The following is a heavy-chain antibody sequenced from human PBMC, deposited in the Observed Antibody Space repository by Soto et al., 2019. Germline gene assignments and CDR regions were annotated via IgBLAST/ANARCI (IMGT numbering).Heavy chain of an antibody. V-gene: IGHV3-64D*06. J-gene: IGHJ4*02. CDR3: VKQAHGLDVLALDN. Sequence: PGGSLRLSCSASGFIFSESTIYWVRQVPGKGLEAISAVSTSGRSTYYADSVKDRFTISRDNSKNTLFLQMGSLRPEDTAIYYCVKQAHGLDVLALDNWGQGAQVTVSS. CDR2: VSTSGRST. CDR1: GFIFSEST. D-gene: IGHD2-8*01.